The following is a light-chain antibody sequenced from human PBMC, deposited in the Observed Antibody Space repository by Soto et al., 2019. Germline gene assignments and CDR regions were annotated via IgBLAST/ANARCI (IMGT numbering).Light chain of an antibody. CDR3: RSWHSKLGV. V-gene: IGLV5-45*03. CDR2: YKSDSDK. Sequence: QLVLTQPSSLSASPGASASLTCTLRSGINVGTYRIYWYQQKPGSTPQYLLRYKSDSDKQQGSGVPSRCSGSKDAAANAGILLISGLQSEDEADYYFRSWHSKLGVFGGGTKVTVL. J-gene: IGLJ3*02. CDR1: SGINVGTYR.